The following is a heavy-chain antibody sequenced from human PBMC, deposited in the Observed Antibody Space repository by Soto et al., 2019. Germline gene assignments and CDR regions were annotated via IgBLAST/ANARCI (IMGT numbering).Heavy chain of an antibody. V-gene: IGHV1-2*04. CDR2: INPNSGGT. J-gene: IGHJ6*02. CDR1: GYTFTGYY. Sequence: ASVKVSCKASGYTFTGYYMHWVRQAPGQGLEWMGWINPNSGGTNYAQKFQGWVTMTRDTSISTAYMELSRLRSDDTAVYYCARSYYDSSGYYYAYYYYGMDVWGQGTTVTVSS. D-gene: IGHD3-22*01. CDR3: ARSYYDSSGYYYAYYYYGMDV.